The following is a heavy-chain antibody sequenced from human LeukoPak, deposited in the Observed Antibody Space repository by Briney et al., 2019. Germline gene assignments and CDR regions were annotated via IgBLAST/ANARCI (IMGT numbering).Heavy chain of an antibody. V-gene: IGHV3-23*01. D-gene: IGHD5-24*01. CDR1: GLSVSSNY. CDR3: AKVGQMATIRFDAFDI. CDR2: ISGSGGST. Sequence: GGSLRLSCAASGLSVSSNYMTWIRQAPGKGLEWVSAISGSGGSTYYADSVKGRFTISRDNSKNTLYLQMNSLRAEDTAVYYCAKVGQMATIRFDAFDIWGQGTMVTVSS. J-gene: IGHJ3*02.